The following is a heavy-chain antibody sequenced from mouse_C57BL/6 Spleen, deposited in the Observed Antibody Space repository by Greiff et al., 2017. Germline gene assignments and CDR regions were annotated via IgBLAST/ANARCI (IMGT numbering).Heavy chain of an antibody. V-gene: IGHV14-4*01. CDR2: IDPENGDT. Sequence: VQLKQSGAELVRPGASVKLSCTASGFNIKDDYMHWVKQRPEQGLEWIGWIDPENGDTEYASKFQGKATITADTSSNTAYLQLSSLTSEDTAVYYCTTPYSNEYFDVWGTGTTVTVSS. CDR1: GFNIKDDY. D-gene: IGHD2-5*01. CDR3: TTPYSNEYFDV. J-gene: IGHJ1*03.